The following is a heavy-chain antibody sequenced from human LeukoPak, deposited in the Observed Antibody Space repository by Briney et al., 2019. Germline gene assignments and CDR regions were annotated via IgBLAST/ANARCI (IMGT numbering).Heavy chain of an antibody. V-gene: IGHV3-48*04. Sequence: GGSLRLSCAASGFTFSSNSMNWVRQAPGKGLEWVSYISGSGNTIYYADSVKGRFTISRDNAKNSLFLQMNSLRAEDTAIYYCAKHSSSSFRTHFDHWGQGTLVTVSS. J-gene: IGHJ4*02. CDR1: GFTFSSNS. CDR2: ISGSGNTI. D-gene: IGHD6-13*01. CDR3: AKHSSSSFRTHFDH.